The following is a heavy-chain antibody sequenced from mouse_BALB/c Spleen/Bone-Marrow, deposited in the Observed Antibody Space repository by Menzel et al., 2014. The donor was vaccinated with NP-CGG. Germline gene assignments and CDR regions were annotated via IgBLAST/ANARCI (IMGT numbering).Heavy chain of an antibody. Sequence: QVQLQQSGAELARPGASVKMSCKASGYTFSSYWMHWVKQRPGQCLEWIGYISPTTGYTEYSQKFKDKATLTADKSSSTAYMQLSSLTSEDSAVYYCARYGNFLAMDYWGQGTSVTVSS. J-gene: IGHJ4*01. CDR3: ARYGNFLAMDY. D-gene: IGHD1-1*01. CDR2: ISPTTGYT. V-gene: IGHV1-4*01. CDR1: GYTFSSYW.